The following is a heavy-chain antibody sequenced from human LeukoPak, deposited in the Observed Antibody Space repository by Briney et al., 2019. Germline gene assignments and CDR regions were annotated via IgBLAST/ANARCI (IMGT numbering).Heavy chain of an antibody. CDR2: MNPITGST. D-gene: IGHD2-2*02. V-gene: IGHV1-8*01. CDR3: VRDGEGAAISVNYWFDP. CDR1: GFIFTGYD. J-gene: IGHJ5*02. Sequence: GASVKVSCRASGFIFTGYDINWVRQAAGQGLKWMGWMNPITGSTGYARQFQGRVTMTRDTSTGTAYMELTSLRSEDTAVYYCVRDGEGAAISVNYWFDPWGQGTLVTVSS.